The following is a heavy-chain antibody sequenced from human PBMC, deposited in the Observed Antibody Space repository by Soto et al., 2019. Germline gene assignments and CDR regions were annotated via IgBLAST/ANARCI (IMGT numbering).Heavy chain of an antibody. CDR2: IDPSDSYT. Sequence: PGASLKISCKGSGYSFTSYWISWVRQMPGKGLEWMGRIDPSDSYTNYSPSFQGHVTISADKSISTAYLQWSSVKASDTAMYYCARGGVYYDSSDYYYWGQVTLVAVSS. V-gene: IGHV5-10-1*01. CDR1: GYSFTSYW. D-gene: IGHD3-22*01. CDR3: ARGGVYYDSSDYYY. J-gene: IGHJ4*02.